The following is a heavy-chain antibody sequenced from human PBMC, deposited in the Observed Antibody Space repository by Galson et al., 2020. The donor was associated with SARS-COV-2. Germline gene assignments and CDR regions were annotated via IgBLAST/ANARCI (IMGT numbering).Heavy chain of an antibody. V-gene: IGHV3-30*02. CDR2: IRYDGSNK. Sequence: GGSLRLSCAASGFTFSSYGMHWVRQAPGKGLEWVAFIRYDGSNKYYADSVKGRFTISRDNSKNTLYLQMNSLRAEDTAVYYCAKDRFSTINTTYYYYDGMDVWGQGTTVTVSS. CDR1: GFTFSSYG. CDR3: AKDRFSTINTTYYYYDGMDV. D-gene: IGHD5-12*01. J-gene: IGHJ6*02.